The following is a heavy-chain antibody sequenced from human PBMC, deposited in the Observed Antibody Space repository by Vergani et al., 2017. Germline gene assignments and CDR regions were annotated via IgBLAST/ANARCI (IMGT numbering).Heavy chain of an antibody. CDR1: GFTLSACL. CDR3: AGLSYDTTPDLQGGYDC. J-gene: IGHJ4*02. Sequence: EVQLLQSGGGVIQPGGSGRLSCAASGFTLSACLMTWVRQAPGKGVEWVSAISARYPSTYSADSVKGRFTISRDNSKNMLYLEMNSLGAEDTAVYYCAGLSYDTTPDLQGGYDCWGQGTLVSVSS. D-gene: IGHD3-22*01. CDR2: ISARYPST. V-gene: IGHV3-23*01.